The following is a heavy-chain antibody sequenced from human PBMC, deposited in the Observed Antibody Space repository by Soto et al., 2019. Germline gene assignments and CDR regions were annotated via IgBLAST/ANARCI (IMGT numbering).Heavy chain of an antibody. D-gene: IGHD2-8*01. CDR3: ARRPYGVSYSDS. J-gene: IGHJ4*02. Sequence: PGESLKISCKGSGYSFTSYWIGWVRQMPGKALEWLGIIYPGDSNTRYIPSFQGQVPISAYKSISTAYLQWRSLKASDTATYYSARRPYGVSYSDSWGQGTLVTVSS. CDR1: GYSFTSYW. V-gene: IGHV5-51*01. CDR2: IYPGDSNT.